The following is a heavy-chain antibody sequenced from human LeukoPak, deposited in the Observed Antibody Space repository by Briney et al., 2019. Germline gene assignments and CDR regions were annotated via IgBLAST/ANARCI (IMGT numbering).Heavy chain of an antibody. CDR2: ISSSGSTI. Sequence: GGSLRLSCAASGFTFSSYGMSWVRQAPGKGLGWVSYISSSGSTIYYADSVKGRFTISRDNAKNSLYLQMNSLRAEDTAVYYCAELGITMIGGVWGKGTTVTISS. CDR1: GFTFSSYG. J-gene: IGHJ6*04. D-gene: IGHD3-10*02. V-gene: IGHV3-48*04. CDR3: AELGITMIGGV.